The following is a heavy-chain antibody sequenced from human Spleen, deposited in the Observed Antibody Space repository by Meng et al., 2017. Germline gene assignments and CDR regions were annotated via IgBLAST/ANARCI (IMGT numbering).Heavy chain of an antibody. J-gene: IGHJ4*02. CDR2: INHSGST. Sequence: SETLSLTCTVSAYSISSGYYWSWIRQPPGKGLEWIGEINHSGSTNYNPSLKSRVTISVDTSKNQFSLKLSSVTAADTAVYYCARGPTNYWGQGTLVTVSS. V-gene: IGHV4-38-2*02. CDR1: AYSISSGYY. CDR3: ARGPTNY.